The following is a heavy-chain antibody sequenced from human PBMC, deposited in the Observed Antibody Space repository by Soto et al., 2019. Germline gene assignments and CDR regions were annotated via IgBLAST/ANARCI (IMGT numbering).Heavy chain of an antibody. CDR3: ARILPIAETNYYFDY. D-gene: IGHD6-13*01. CDR2: ISAYNGNT. J-gene: IGHJ4*02. V-gene: IGHV1-18*01. CDR1: GYTFTSYG. Sequence: GASVKVSCKASGYTFTSYGISGVRQAPGQGLEWMGWISAYNGNTNYAQKLQGRVTMTTDTSTSTAYMELRSLRSDDTAVYYCARILPIAETNYYFDYWGQGTLVTVSS.